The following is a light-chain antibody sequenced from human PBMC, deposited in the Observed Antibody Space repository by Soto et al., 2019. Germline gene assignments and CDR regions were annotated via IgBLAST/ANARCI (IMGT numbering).Light chain of an antibody. J-gene: IGKJ4*01. CDR3: QQYNNWPLT. Sequence: EIVMTQSPATLSVSPGERATLSCSASQSVSSNLDWYQQKPGQAPRLLIYGASTRDTGIPARFSGSGSGTEFTLTISSLQSEDFAVYYCQQYNNWPLTVGGGTKVEIK. CDR2: GAS. V-gene: IGKV3-15*01. CDR1: QSVSSN.